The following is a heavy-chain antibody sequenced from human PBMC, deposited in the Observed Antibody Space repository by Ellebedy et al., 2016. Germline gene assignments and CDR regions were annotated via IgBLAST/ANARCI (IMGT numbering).Heavy chain of an antibody. CDR3: VTRHNGAFDF. J-gene: IGHJ3*01. D-gene: IGHD2-8*01. V-gene: IGHV3-53*01. CDR2: LYGGGAS. CDR1: GFSFSSND. Sequence: GESLKISXAASGFSFSSNDMSWVRQAPGKGLELVSLLYGGGASYYADSVKGRFTISTDNSKKTLYLQMSGLGAADTAVYYCVTRHNGAFDFWGQGTMVTVSS.